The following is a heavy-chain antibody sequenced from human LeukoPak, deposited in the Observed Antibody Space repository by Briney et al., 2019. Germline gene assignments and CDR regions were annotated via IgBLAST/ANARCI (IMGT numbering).Heavy chain of an antibody. D-gene: IGHD3-10*01. Sequence: PGGSLRLSCAASGLTFSSYSMNWVRQAPGKGLEWVLSISSSSSYIYYADSVKGRFTISRDNAKNSLYLQMNSLRAEDTAVYYCAKHELLWFGAPGYMDVWGKGTTVTISS. CDR3: AKHELLWFGAPGYMDV. CDR2: ISSSSSYI. V-gene: IGHV3-21*04. CDR1: GLTFSSYS. J-gene: IGHJ6*03.